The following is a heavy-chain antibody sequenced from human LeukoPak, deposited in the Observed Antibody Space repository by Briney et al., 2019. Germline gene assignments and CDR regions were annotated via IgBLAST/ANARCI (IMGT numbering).Heavy chain of an antibody. Sequence: GESLKISCKASGYNFAGYWIGWVRHVPGKGLDWMGVIYPGDSDTTYSPSLQGQVTTSADKSINTAYLQWSSLKASDTAIYYCARRPFGDYPVDYWGQGTLVTVSS. D-gene: IGHD4-17*01. V-gene: IGHV5-51*01. CDR1: GYNFAGYW. J-gene: IGHJ4*02. CDR3: ARRPFGDYPVDY. CDR2: IYPGDSDT.